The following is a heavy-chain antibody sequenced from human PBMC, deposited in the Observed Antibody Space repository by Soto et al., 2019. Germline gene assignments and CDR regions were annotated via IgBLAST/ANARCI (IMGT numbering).Heavy chain of an antibody. CDR3: AKGMGPYYYDGIDI. CDR1: GFIFSSYA. Sequence: EVQLLESGGGLVQPGGSLRLSCAASGFIFSSYAMSWVRQAPGKGLEWVSAISGSGGSTYYADSVKGRFTISRDNTKNTLYLQMNSLRAQDTAVYYCAKGMGPYYYDGIDIWGQGTTVTVSS. V-gene: IGHV3-23*01. CDR2: ISGSGGST. J-gene: IGHJ6*02.